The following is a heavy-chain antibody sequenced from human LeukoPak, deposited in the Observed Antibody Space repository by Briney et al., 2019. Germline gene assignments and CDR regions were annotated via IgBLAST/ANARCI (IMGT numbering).Heavy chain of an antibody. D-gene: IGHD6-13*01. J-gene: IGHJ4*02. CDR2: INPNSGGT. V-gene: IGHV1-2*02. Sequence: ASVKVSCKASGYTFTDYYMHWVRQAPGQELEWMGWINPNSGGTNYAQKFQGRVAMTRDTSISTAYMDLSGLRSDDTAVYYCARVQSIAAAGVSEFDYWGQGTLVTVSS. CDR3: ARVQSIAAAGVSEFDY. CDR1: GYTFTDYY.